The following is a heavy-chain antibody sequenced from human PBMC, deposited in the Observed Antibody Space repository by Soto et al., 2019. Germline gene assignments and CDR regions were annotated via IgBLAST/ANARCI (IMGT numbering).Heavy chain of an antibody. J-gene: IGHJ4*02. D-gene: IGHD6-6*01. V-gene: IGHV3-23*01. CDR2: INDGGAGT. CDR1: GLTFSSYG. CDR3: AKRVTYASSSPNFDY. Sequence: PGGSLTLSCAASGLTFSSYGMSWVRQAPGKGLEWVSSINDGGAGTYYADSVKGRFTISRDNSKNTLSLQMHSLRAEDTAVYYCAKRVTYASSSPNFDYWGQGTQVTVSS.